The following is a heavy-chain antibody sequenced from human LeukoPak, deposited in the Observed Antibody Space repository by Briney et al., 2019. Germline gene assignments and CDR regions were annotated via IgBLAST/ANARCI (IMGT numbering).Heavy chain of an antibody. D-gene: IGHD2-2*01. Sequence: KAGRSLTLSCAASGFRFSSYAMQWVRQAPDKGLEWVAIISYDGSNIKYTDSVKCRFTISRDNSKNTLYLQMNSVRGEDSAVYYCARDLNGQRQLACFAYWGQGTLVTVSS. CDR1: GFRFSSYA. CDR2: ISYDGSNI. CDR3: ARDLNGQRQLACFAY. J-gene: IGHJ4*02. V-gene: IGHV3-30*04.